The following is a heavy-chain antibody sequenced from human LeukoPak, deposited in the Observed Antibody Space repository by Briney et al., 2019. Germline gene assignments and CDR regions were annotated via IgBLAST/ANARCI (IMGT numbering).Heavy chain of an antibody. CDR1: GGSISSYY. V-gene: IGHV4-59*12. J-gene: IGHJ4*02. D-gene: IGHD4-17*01. CDR3: ASDDLITKVTN. Sequence: SETLSLTCTVSGGSISSYYWSWIRQPPGKGLEWIGYIYYSGSTNYNPPLKSRVTISVDTSKNQFSLKLTSVTAADTAVYYCASDDLITKVTNWGQGTLVTVSS. CDR2: IYYSGST.